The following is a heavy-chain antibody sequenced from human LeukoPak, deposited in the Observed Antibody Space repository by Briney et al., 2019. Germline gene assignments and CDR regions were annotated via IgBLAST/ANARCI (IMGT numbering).Heavy chain of an antibody. CDR2: INPSGGST. CDR3: AREGRDHAFDY. D-gene: IGHD3-10*01. CDR1: GYTFTSYY. V-gene: IGHV1-46*01. J-gene: IGHJ4*02. Sequence: ASVKVSCKASGYTFTSYYMHWVRQAPGQGLEWMGIINPSGGSTSYAQKFQGRVTMTRDTSTSTVYMELSSLRSDDTAVYYCAREGRDHAFDYWGQGTLVTVSS.